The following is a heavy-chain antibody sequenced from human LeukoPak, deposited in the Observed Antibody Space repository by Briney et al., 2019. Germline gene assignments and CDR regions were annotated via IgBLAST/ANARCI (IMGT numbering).Heavy chain of an antibody. Sequence: GGSLRLSCAASGFTFSSYNMNWVRQAPGKGLEWVSSISSSSNYIYYADSVKGRFTISRDNAKNSLFLQMNSLRAEDTAVYYFARAGIAAAVAPNYWGQGTLVTVSS. D-gene: IGHD6-13*01. V-gene: IGHV3-21*01. J-gene: IGHJ4*02. CDR2: ISSSSNYI. CDR1: GFTFSSYN. CDR3: ARAGIAAAVAPNY.